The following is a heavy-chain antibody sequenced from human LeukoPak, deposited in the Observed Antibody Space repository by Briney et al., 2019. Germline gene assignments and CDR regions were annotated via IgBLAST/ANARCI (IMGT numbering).Heavy chain of an antibody. Sequence: SETLSLTCAVSRGSISSSSSFWGWIRQPPGKGLEWIGNIYYSGNTYYNPSLTSRVTISVDESKNQFSLNLSSVTAADTAVYYCAGPDNDLLGGYFDSWGQGILVTVSS. V-gene: IGHV4-39*01. J-gene: IGHJ4*02. D-gene: IGHD3-10*01. CDR3: AGPDNDLLGGYFDS. CDR1: RGSISSSSSF. CDR2: IYYSGNT.